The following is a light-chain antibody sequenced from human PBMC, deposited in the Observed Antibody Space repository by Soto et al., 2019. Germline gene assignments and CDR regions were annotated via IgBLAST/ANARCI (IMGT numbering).Light chain of an antibody. CDR3: QQRSNWPGT. CDR1: QSVSNN. V-gene: IGKV3-15*01. Sequence: DILMTQSPATLSVSPGERATLSCRASQSVSNNLAWYQQKPGQAPRLLIYGASTRATGIPARFSGSGSGTDFTLTISSLEPEDFAVYYCQQRSNWPGTFGQGTKVDIK. J-gene: IGKJ1*01. CDR2: GAS.